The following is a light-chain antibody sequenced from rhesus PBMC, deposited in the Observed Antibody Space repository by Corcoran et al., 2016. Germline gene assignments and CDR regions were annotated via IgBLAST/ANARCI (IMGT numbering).Light chain of an antibody. CDR2: KAS. Sequence: DIQMTQSPSSLSASVGDRVTITCRASQGISNNLAWYQQKPGKVPKLLIYKASTLQSGIPSRFSGSGSGTDFTLTISSLQPEDFVTYYCQHGYGILYSFGQGTKVEIK. CDR1: QGISNN. CDR3: QHGYGILYS. V-gene: IGKV1-25*01. J-gene: IGKJ2*01.